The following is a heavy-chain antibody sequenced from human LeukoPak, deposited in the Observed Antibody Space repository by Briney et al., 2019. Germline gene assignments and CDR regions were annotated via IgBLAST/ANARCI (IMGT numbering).Heavy chain of an antibody. CDR3: ARDFEEPRYIDY. CDR2: IYAYNGNT. CDR1: GYTFTSYG. V-gene: IGHV1-18*01. J-gene: IGHJ4*02. Sequence: ASVKVSCKASGYTFTSYGISWVRQAPGQGLEWKGWIYAYNGNTSYAQNLQDRVTMTTDTSTSTAYMELRSLRSDDTAVYYCARDFEEPRYIDYWGRGTLVTVSS. D-gene: IGHD3-9*01.